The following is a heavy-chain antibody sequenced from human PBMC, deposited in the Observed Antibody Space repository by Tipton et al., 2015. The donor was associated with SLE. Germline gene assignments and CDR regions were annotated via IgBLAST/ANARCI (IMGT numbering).Heavy chain of an antibody. J-gene: IGHJ6*02. V-gene: IGHV1-18*01. CDR2: ISAYNGNT. Sequence: QLVQSGPEVKKPEASVKVSCKASGYTFTSYGISWVRQAPGQGLEWMGWISAYNGNTNYARKLQGRVTMTTDTSTSTAYMELRSLRSDDTAVYYCARDRVTFGEFCMDVWGQGTTVTVSS. CDR1: GYTFTSYG. D-gene: IGHD3-16*01. CDR3: ARDRVTFGEFCMDV.